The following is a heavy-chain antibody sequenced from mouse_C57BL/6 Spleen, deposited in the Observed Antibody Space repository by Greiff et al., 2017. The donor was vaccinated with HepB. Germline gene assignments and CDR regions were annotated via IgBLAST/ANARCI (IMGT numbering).Heavy chain of an antibody. CDR1: GYAFSSYW. J-gene: IGHJ2*01. D-gene: IGHD4-1*01. CDR2: IYPGDGDT. Sequence: VQLQQSGAELVKPGASVKISCKASGYAFSSYWMNWVKQRPGKGLEWIGQIYPGDGDTNYNGKFKGKATLTADKSSSTAYMQLSSLTSEDSAVYFCARKGETGHFDYWGQGTTLTVSS. V-gene: IGHV1-80*01. CDR3: ARKGETGHFDY.